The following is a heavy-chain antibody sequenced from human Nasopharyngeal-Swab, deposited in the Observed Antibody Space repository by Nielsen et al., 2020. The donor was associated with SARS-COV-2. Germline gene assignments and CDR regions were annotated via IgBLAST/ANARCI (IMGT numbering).Heavy chain of an antibody. V-gene: IGHV1-3*01. CDR2: INAGNGNK. Sequence: ASVKVSCKASGYIFTSFPMHWVRQAPAQRLEWMGWINAGNGNKKYSPKLQGRVTITRDTSASTAYMELSSLRSEDTAVYYCASLYYYDSRGYFQYGMDVWGQGTTVTVSS. D-gene: IGHD3-22*01. CDR1: GYIFTSFP. J-gene: IGHJ6*02. CDR3: ASLYYYDSRGYFQYGMDV.